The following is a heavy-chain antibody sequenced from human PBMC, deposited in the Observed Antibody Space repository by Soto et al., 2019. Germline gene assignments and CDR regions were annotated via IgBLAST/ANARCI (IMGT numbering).Heavy chain of an antibody. D-gene: IGHD3-9*01. Sequence: QVQLVESGGGVVQPGRSLRLSCAASGFTFSSYAMHWVRQAPGKGLEGGAVISYDGSNKYYADSVKGRFTISRDNSKNTLYLQMNSLRAEDTAVYYCARDVVSIRYFDWLSIYYYGMDVWGQGTTVTVSS. CDR2: ISYDGSNK. V-gene: IGHV3-30-3*01. CDR1: GFTFSSYA. CDR3: ARDVVSIRYFDWLSIYYYGMDV. J-gene: IGHJ6*02.